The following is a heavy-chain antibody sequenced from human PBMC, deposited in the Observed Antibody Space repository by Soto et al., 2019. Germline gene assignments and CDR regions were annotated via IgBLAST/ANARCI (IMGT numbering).Heavy chain of an antibody. Sequence: QITLKESGPTLVKPTQTLTLTCTFTGFSLSTSGVGVGWIRQPPGKALEWLALIYWDDDKRDSPSLKSRLTITKDNPKNQVGLTMTNMDPVDTATYYCAHSPYTSSSYYFAYWGQGTLVTVSS. CDR1: GFSLSTSGVG. J-gene: IGHJ4*02. V-gene: IGHV2-5*02. CDR3: AHSPYTSSSYYFAY. CDR2: IYWDDDK. D-gene: IGHD6-6*01.